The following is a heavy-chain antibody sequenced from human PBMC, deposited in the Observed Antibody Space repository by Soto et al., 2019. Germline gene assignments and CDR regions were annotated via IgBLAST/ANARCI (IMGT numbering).Heavy chain of an antibody. D-gene: IGHD2-2*01. CDR3: ARVTHLIPAAYYYYGMDV. CDR2: INHSGST. V-gene: IGHV4-34*01. CDR1: GGSFSGYY. Sequence: LSLTCAVYGGSFSGYYWIWIRQPPGKVLEWIGEINHSGSTNYNPSLKSRVTISVDTSKNQFSLKLSSVTAADTAVYYCARVTHLIPAAYYYYGMDVWGQGTTVTVSS. J-gene: IGHJ6*02.